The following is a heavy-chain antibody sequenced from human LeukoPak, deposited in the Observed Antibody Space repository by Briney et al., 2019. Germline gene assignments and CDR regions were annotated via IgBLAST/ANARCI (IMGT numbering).Heavy chain of an antibody. CDR1: GFTFDDYG. CDR3: ARDRGSSWPYYYYYYYMDV. D-gene: IGHD6-13*01. V-gene: IGHV3-30*03. CDR2: ISYDGSNK. Sequence: GGSLRLSCAASGFTFDDYGMSWVRQAPGKGLEWVAVISYDGSNKYYADSVKGRFTISRDNSKNTLYLQMNSLRAEDTAVYYCARDRGSSWPYYYYYYYMDVWGKGTTVTVSS. J-gene: IGHJ6*03.